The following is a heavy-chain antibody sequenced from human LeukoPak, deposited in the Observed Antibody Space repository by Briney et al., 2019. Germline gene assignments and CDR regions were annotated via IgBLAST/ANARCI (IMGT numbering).Heavy chain of an antibody. J-gene: IGHJ3*02. Sequence: PGGSLRLSCAASGFTFSSYWMSWVRQAPGKGLEWVSSISSSSSYIYYADSVTGRFTISRDNAKNSLYLQMNSLRAEDTAVYYCARVGISADAFGIWGQGTMVTVSS. CDR1: GFTFSSYW. D-gene: IGHD1-26*01. V-gene: IGHV3-21*01. CDR2: ISSSSSYI. CDR3: ARVGISADAFGI.